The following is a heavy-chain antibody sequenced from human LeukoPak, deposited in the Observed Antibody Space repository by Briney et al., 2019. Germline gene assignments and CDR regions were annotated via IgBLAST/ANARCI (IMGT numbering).Heavy chain of an antibody. J-gene: IGHJ4*02. D-gene: IGHD6-19*01. Sequence: GGTLRLSCAASGFTFSSYAMSWVRQAPGKGLEWVSAISGSGGSTYYADSVKGRFTISRDNSKNTLYLQMNSLRAEDTAVYYCAKDRSIAVAGYFDYWGQGTLVTVSS. V-gene: IGHV3-23*01. CDR2: ISGSGGST. CDR1: GFTFSSYA. CDR3: AKDRSIAVAGYFDY.